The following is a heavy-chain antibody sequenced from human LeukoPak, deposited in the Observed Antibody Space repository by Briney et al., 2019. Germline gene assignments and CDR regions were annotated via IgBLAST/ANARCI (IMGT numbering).Heavy chain of an antibody. D-gene: IGHD2-8*02. V-gene: IGHV4-34*01. CDR3: ARGPYWDFDY. CDR2: INHSGST. J-gene: IGHJ4*02. Sequence: SETLSLTCAVYGGSFSGYYWSWIRQPPGKGLEWIGEINHSGSTNYNPSLKSRVTISVDTSKNQFSLKLSSVTAADTAVYYCARGPYWDFDYWGQGILVTVSS. CDR1: GGSFSGYY.